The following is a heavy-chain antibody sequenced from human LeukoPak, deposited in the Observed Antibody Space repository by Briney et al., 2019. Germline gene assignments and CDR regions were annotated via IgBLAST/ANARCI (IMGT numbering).Heavy chain of an antibody. CDR2: VHPNSGNT. D-gene: IGHD1-14*01. CDR3: ARGPRNDP. CDR1: GYPFTTWE. V-gene: IGHV1-8*01. J-gene: IGHJ5*02. Sequence: GASVKVSCKTSGYPFTTWEINWVRQAAGQGLEWKGWVHPNSGNTAYAQKFQGRVTMTRDTSISTAYMELSGLRFDDTAVYFCARGPRNDPWGQGTLVTVSS.